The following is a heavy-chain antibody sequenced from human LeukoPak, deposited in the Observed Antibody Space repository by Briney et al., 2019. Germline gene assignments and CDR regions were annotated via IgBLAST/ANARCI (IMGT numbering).Heavy chain of an antibody. CDR1: GFTVSSNY. CDR2: IYSGGIT. V-gene: IGHV3-53*04. Sequence: GSLRLSCAASGFTVSSNYMSWVRQAPGKGLEWVSVIYSGGITYYADSVKGRFTISRYSSKNTLYLQMNSLRAEDTAVYYCASAEYSYGFLRFDYWGQGTLVTVSS. J-gene: IGHJ4*02. CDR3: ASAEYSYGFLRFDY. D-gene: IGHD5-18*01.